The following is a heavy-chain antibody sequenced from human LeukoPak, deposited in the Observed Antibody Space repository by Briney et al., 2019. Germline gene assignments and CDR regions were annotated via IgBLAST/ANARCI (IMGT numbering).Heavy chain of an antibody. J-gene: IGHJ4*02. CDR3: ARDLMVRGIDY. Sequence: SETVSLTCTVSGGPISSYYWSWIRQPPGKGLEWIGYIYYSGSTNYNPSLKSRVTISVDTSKNQFSLKLSSVTAADTAVYYCARDLMVRGIDYWGQGTLVTVSS. V-gene: IGHV4-59*01. D-gene: IGHD3-10*01. CDR1: GGPISSYY. CDR2: IYYSGST.